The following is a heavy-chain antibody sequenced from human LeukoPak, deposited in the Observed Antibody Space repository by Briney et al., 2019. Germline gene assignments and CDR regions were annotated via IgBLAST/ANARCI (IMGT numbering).Heavy chain of an antibody. J-gene: IGHJ4*02. D-gene: IGHD3-10*01. CDR3: ARAWERIEGDFGELRN. CDR1: GGSISSGDYY. V-gene: IGHV4-30-4*08. Sequence: SETLSLTCTVSGGSISSGDYYWSWIRQPPGKGLEWIGYIYYSGSTYYNPSLKSRVTISVDTSKNQFSLKLSSVTAADTAVYYCARAWERIEGDFGELRNWGQGTLVTVSS. CDR2: IYYSGST.